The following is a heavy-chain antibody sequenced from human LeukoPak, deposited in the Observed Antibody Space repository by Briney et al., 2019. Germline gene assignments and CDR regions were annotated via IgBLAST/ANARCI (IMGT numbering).Heavy chain of an antibody. CDR1: GDSISSGGYY. J-gene: IGHJ4*02. CDR2: IYYSGST. D-gene: IGHD5-18*01. CDR3: ARGGDSYVSLPNY. V-gene: IGHV4-31*03. Sequence: SETLSLTCTVSGDSISSGGYYWSWIRQHPGKGLEWIGYIYYSGSTYYNPSLKSRVTISVDTSKNQFSLKLSSVTAADTAVYYCARGGDSYVSLPNYWGQGILVTVSS.